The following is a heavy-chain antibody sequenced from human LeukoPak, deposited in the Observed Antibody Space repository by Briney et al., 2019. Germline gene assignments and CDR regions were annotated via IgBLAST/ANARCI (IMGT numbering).Heavy chain of an antibody. Sequence: PSETLSLTCTVSGGSISSGGYYWSWIRQPPGKGLEWIGYIYHSGSTYYNPSLKSRVTISVDRSKNQFSLKLSSVTAADTAVYYCAREDAPIAVGAFDIWGQGTMVTVSS. J-gene: IGHJ3*02. CDR1: GGSISSGGYY. V-gene: IGHV4-30-2*01. D-gene: IGHD6-19*01. CDR3: AREDAPIAVGAFDI. CDR2: IYHSGST.